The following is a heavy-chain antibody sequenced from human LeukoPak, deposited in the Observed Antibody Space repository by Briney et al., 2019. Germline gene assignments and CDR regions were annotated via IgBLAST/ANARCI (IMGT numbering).Heavy chain of an antibody. V-gene: IGHV4-59*01. Sequence: PSETLSLTCTVSGGSISSYYWSWIRQPPGKGLEWIGYIYYSGSTNYNPSLKSRVTISVDTSKNQFSLKLSSVTAADTAVYYCARALSSPYYYGSGSLNWFDPWGQGTLVTVSS. J-gene: IGHJ5*02. CDR3: ARALSSPYYYGSGSLNWFDP. CDR2: IYYSGST. D-gene: IGHD3-10*01. CDR1: GGSISSYY.